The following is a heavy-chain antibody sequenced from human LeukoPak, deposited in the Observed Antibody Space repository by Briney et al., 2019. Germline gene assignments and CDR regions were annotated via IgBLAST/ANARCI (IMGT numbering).Heavy chain of an antibody. J-gene: IGHJ4*02. CDR1: GASISNTIYY. CDR3: ARIITYYYDSSGYYPYFDY. V-gene: IGHV4-39*01. D-gene: IGHD3-22*01. CDR2: IYYSGGT. Sequence: SETLSLTCTVSGASISNTIYYWGWIRQPPGKGLEWIGSIYYSGGTDYNPSLKSRVTISVDTSKNQFSLKLSSVTAADTAVYYCARIITYYYDSSGYYPYFDYWGQGTLVTVSS.